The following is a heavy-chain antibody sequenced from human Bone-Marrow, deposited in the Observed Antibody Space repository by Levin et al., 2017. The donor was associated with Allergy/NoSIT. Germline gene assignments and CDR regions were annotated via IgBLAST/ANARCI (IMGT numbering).Heavy chain of an antibody. CDR3: ARASGWPEGRFDS. CDR2: ISSSSSFI. J-gene: IGHJ4*02. CDR1: GFTFSSYS. V-gene: IGHV3-21*01. Sequence: VASVKVSCAASGFTFSSYSMQWVRQAPGKGLEWVSSISSSSSFIYYGDSVRGRFTISRDNVKNSLYLHMNSLRAEDSAVYYCARASGWPEGRFDSWGQGSLVTVS. D-gene: IGHD6-19*01.